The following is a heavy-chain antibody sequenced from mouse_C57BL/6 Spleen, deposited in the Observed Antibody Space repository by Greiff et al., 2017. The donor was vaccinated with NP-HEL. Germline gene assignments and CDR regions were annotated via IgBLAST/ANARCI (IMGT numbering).Heavy chain of an antibody. J-gene: IGHJ2*01. CDR2: IDPSDSYT. CDR1: GYTFTSYW. Sequence: QVQLQQPGAELVMPGASVQLSCKASGYTFTSYWMHWVKQRPGQGLEWIGEIDPSDSYTNYNQKFKGKSTLTVDKSSSTAYMQLSSLTSEDSAVYYCARRGMVTTGFDYWGQGTTLTVSS. V-gene: IGHV1-69*01. D-gene: IGHD2-2*01. CDR3: ARRGMVTTGFDY.